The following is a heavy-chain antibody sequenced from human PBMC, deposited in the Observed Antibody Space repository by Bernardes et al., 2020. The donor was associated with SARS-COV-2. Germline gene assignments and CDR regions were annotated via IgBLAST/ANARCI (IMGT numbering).Heavy chain of an antibody. CDR3: ATDFWGASYQPR. D-gene: IGHD3-3*01. CDR1: GYTFTGYF. CDR2: MNPNSGVT. V-gene: IGHV1-2*06. J-gene: IGHJ4*02. Sequence: ASVKVSCTASGYTFTGYFFHWVRQAPGQGLEWMGRMNPNSGVTVYAQKHQGRVTMTRDTSITTAYMELSSLRSDDTAVYYCATDFWGASYQPRWGQGTLVTVSS.